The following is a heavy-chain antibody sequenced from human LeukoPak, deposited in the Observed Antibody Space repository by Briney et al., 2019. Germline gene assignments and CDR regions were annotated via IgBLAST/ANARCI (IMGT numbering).Heavy chain of an antibody. CDR2: IYSGGST. CDR3: ARDLGGGTYYVGSDY. J-gene: IGHJ4*02. D-gene: IGHD1-26*01. CDR1: GFIVSSSY. V-gene: IGHV3-66*01. Sequence: PGGSLRLSCAASGFIVSSSYMNWVRQAPGKGLEWVSVIYSGGSTYYADSVKGRFTISRDNSKNTLYLQMNSLRAEDTAVYYCARDLGGGTYYVGSDYWGQGTLVTVPS.